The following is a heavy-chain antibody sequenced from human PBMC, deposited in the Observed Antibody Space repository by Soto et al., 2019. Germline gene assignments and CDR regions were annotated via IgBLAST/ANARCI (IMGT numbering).Heavy chain of an antibody. D-gene: IGHD3-3*01. J-gene: IGHJ4*02. CDR3: ARGWSIFGVVKHFDY. CDR1: GGSISSYY. V-gene: IGHV4-4*07. Sequence: PSETLSLTCTVSGGSISSYYWSWIRQPAGKGLEWIGRIYTSGSTNYNPSLKSRVTISVDTSKNQFSLKLSSVTAADTAVYYCARGWSIFGVVKHFDYWGQGTLVTVSS. CDR2: IYTSGST.